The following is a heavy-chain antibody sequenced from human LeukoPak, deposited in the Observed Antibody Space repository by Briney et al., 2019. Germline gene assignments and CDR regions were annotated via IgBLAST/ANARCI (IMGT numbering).Heavy chain of an antibody. D-gene: IGHD6-6*01. CDR2: IYYSGST. CDR1: GGSISSYY. J-gene: IGHJ6*03. CDR3: ARGDLTYSSSSNVRPEYYYFYMDV. V-gene: IGHV4-59*01. Sequence: SETLSLTCTVSGGSISSYYWSWIRQPPGKGLEWVGDIYYSGSTNYNPSVKSRVTISVDTSKNPFSLKLSSVTAADTAVYYCARGDLTYSSSSNVRPEYYYFYMDVWGKGTTVTVSS.